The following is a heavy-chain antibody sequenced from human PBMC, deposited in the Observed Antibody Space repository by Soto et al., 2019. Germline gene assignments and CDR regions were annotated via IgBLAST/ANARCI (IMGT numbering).Heavy chain of an antibody. Sequence: GESLKISCKGSGYSSTSYWISWVRQMPGKGLEWMGRIDPSDSYTNYSPSFQGHVTISADKSISTAYLQWSSLKASDTAMYYCARPHKPFIAAAGTADYYYGMDVWGQGTTVTVSS. J-gene: IGHJ6*02. D-gene: IGHD6-13*01. CDR2: IDPSDSYT. CDR1: GYSSTSYW. CDR3: ARPHKPFIAAAGTADYYYGMDV. V-gene: IGHV5-10-1*01.